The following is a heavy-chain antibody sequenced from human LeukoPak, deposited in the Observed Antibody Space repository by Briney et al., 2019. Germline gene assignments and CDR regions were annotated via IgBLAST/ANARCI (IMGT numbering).Heavy chain of an antibody. CDR3: AKQQWQPIFDY. V-gene: IGHV4-39*01. J-gene: IGHJ4*02. Sequence: KSSETLSLTCTVSGGSISSYYWSWIRQPPGKGLEWIGSIYYSGSTYYNPSLKSRVTISVDTSKNQFSLKLSSVTAADTAVYYCAKQQWQPIFDYWGQGTLVTVSS. CDR1: GGSISSYY. CDR2: IYYSGST. D-gene: IGHD6-19*01.